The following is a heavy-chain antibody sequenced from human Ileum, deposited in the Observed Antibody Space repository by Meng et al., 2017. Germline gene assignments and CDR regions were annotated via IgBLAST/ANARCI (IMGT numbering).Heavy chain of an antibody. CDR3: ARDRVVPRYYDSSGCHSPVDY. CDR1: GGSFSGYY. Sequence: SETLSLTCAVYGGSFSGYYWSWIRQPPGKGLGWIGEINHSGSTNYNPSLKSRVTISVDTSKNQFSLKLSSVTAENTAVYYCARDRVVPRYYDSSGCHSPVDYWGQGTLVTVSS. V-gene: IGHV4-34*01. D-gene: IGHD3-22*01. CDR2: INHSGST. J-gene: IGHJ4*02.